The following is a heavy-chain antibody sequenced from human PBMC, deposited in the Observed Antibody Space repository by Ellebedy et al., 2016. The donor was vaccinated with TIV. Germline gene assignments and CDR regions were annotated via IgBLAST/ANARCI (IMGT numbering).Heavy chain of an antibody. CDR3: ARRYMDV. V-gene: IGHV3-7*01. CDR2: IKQDGSAK. CDR1: GFTFSSYW. Sequence: GGSLRLXXAASGFTFSSYWMQWVRQAPGKGLEWVANIKQDGSAKYYVDSVKGRFTISRDNARNSVYLQMNNLRAEDTAVYYCARRYMDVWGKGTTVTVSS. J-gene: IGHJ6*03.